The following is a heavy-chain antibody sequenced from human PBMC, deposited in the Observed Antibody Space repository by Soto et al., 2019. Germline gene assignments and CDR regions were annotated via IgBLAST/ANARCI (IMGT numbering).Heavy chain of an antibody. V-gene: IGHV3-23*01. Sequence: EVQLLESGGGLVQPGGSLRLSCAASGFTFSSYAMSWVRQAPGKGLEWVSVISGSGGSTYYADSVKGRFTISRDNSKNTLYLQMNSLRAEDTAVYYCAKGGIAVAGRSAGAFDIWGQGTMVTVSS. CDR3: AKGGIAVAGRSAGAFDI. CDR1: GFTFSSYA. J-gene: IGHJ3*02. D-gene: IGHD6-19*01. CDR2: ISGSGGST.